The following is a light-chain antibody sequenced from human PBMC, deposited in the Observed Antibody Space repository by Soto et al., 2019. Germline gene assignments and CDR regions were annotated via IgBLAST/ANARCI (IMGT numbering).Light chain of an antibody. J-gene: IGKJ1*01. CDR1: QSVSSN. CDR2: GAS. Sequence: EIVMTQSPATLSVSPGERATLSCRASQSVSSNLAWYQQKPGQAPRLLIYGASSRATGIQDRFSGSGSGTDFTLTIRGLEPEDFAVYYCKQYGNSRGTFGQGTKVDIK. V-gene: IGKV3-20*01. CDR3: KQYGNSRGT.